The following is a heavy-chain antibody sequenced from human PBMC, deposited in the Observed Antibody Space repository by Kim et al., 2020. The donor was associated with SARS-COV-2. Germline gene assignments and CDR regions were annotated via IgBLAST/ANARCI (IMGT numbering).Heavy chain of an antibody. CDR3: ARKGYSGSTVHGMDV. CDR2: IWYDGGKK. V-gene: IGHV3-33*01. Sequence: GGGVVQPGRSLRLSCAASGFTFSSFGMHWVRQAPGKGLEWVAVIWYDGGKKYYADSVKGRFTISRDNSKNTLYLQMNSLRAEDTAVYYCARKGYSGSTVHGMDVWGQGTTVTVSS. D-gene: IGHD1-26*01. J-gene: IGHJ6*02. CDR1: GFTFSSFG.